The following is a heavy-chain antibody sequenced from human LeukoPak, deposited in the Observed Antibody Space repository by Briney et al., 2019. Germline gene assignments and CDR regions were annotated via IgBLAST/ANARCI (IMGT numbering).Heavy chain of an antibody. CDR2: IYPRDGST. Sequence: ATVKVSCKASGYTFTNNYLHWVRQAPGQGLEWMGMIYPRDGSTSYAQNFQGRVTVTRDTSTTTVHMELRGLRSEDTAVYYCARDQEGFDYWGQGTVVTVSS. CDR1: GYTFTNNY. J-gene: IGHJ4*02. V-gene: IGHV1-46*01. CDR3: ARDQEGFDY.